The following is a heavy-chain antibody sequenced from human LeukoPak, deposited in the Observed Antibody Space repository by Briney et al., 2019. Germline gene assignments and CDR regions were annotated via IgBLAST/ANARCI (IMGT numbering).Heavy chain of an antibody. CDR1: GFTFSSHG. V-gene: IGHV3-48*04. Sequence: GGSLRLSCAASGFTFSSHGMNWVRQAPGKGLEWVAYIDTSREKKYYTDSAKGRFTISRDNAKNSLYLQMNSLRAEDTAVYYCVREARSRAGMDVWGQGTTVTVSS. J-gene: IGHJ6*02. CDR3: VREARSRAGMDV. CDR2: IDTSREKK. D-gene: IGHD4/OR15-4a*01.